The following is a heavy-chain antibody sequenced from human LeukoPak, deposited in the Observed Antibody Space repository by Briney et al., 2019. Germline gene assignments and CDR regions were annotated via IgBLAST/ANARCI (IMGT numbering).Heavy chain of an antibody. CDR3: TTLPIKVVVPDPISPDFDY. V-gene: IGHV3-21*01. J-gene: IGHJ4*02. CDR1: GFTFNSYT. D-gene: IGHD2-2*01. CDR2: ISDSSNYI. Sequence: GGSLRLSCAASGFTFNSYTMNWVRQAPGKGLEWVSSISDSSNYIYYGESVRGRFTVSRDNARNSLYLQMNSLRAEDTAVYFCTTLPIKVVVPDPISPDFDYWGQGTLVTVSS.